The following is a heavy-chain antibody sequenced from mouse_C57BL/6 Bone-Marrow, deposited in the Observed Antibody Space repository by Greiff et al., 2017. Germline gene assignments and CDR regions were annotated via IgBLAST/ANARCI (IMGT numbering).Heavy chain of an antibody. Sequence: EVNVVESGGGLVKPGGSLKLSCAASGFTFSSYAMSWVRQTPEKRLEWVATISDGGSYTYYPDNVKGRFTISRDNAKNNLYLQMSQLKSEDTAMYYCARLDYYAMDYWGQGTSATVTS. CDR1: GFTFSSYA. J-gene: IGHJ4*01. V-gene: IGHV5-4*03. CDR2: ISDGGSYT. CDR3: ARLDYYAMDY.